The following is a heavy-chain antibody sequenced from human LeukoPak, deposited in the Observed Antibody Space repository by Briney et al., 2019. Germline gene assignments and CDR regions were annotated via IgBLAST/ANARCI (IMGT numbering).Heavy chain of an antibody. CDR2: IYYSGST. D-gene: IGHD5-18*01. Sequence: PSETLSLTCTVSGGSISSYYWSWIRQPPGKGLEWIGYIYYSGSTNYNPSLKSRVTISVDTSKNQFSLKLSSVTAADTAVYYCARGKRGYSYGYVDYWGQGTLVTV. CDR1: GGSISSYY. J-gene: IGHJ4*02. V-gene: IGHV4-59*01. CDR3: ARGKRGYSYGYVDY.